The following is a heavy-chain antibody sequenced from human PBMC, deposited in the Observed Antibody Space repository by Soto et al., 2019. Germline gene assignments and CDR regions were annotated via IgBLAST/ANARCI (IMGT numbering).Heavy chain of an antibody. CDR2: ISSRSNYI. CDR1: GFSSSVYS. V-gene: IGHV3-21*01. J-gene: IGHJ5*02. CDR3: ARGSQVGYCSSTSCYNYDL. D-gene: IGHD2-2*02. Sequence: GGSLRLSCAASGFSSSVYSLNWVRQAPGKELEWVASISSRSNYIYYADSVKGRSTISRDNAKNSLLLQMNYVRVEDTAVYYCARGSQVGYCSSTSCYNYDLWGQGTLVTVSS.